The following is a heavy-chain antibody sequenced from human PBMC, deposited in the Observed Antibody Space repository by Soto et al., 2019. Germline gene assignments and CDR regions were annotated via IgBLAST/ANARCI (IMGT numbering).Heavy chain of an antibody. CDR2: FIPVYRTL. CDR3: ATGVIWIGYFTVDS. CDR1: GGSFGNSA. J-gene: IGHJ4*02. D-gene: IGHD3-3*01. V-gene: IGHV1-69*13. Sequence: SVKVSCKASGGSFGNSAINWVRQTPGQGLEWLGGFIPVYRTLNYAQKFQGRVTITADESTGTAYMPLSSLASDDTAVYYCATGVIWIGYFTVDSWGQGTRVTVSS.